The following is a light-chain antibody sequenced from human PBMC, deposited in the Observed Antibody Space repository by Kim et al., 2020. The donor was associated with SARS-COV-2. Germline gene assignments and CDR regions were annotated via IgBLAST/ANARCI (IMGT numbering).Light chain of an antibody. CDR2: DVN. V-gene: IGLV2-11*01. CDR3: YSYAGEYVFV. Sequence: QSALTQPRSVSGSPGQSVTISCTGTSSDAGGYKYVSWYQQHPDKAPKLIIYDVNKRPSGVPDRFSGSKSGNTASLTISGLQAEDEADYYCYSYAGEYVFVFGGGTQLTVL. J-gene: IGLJ2*01. CDR1: SSDAGGYKY.